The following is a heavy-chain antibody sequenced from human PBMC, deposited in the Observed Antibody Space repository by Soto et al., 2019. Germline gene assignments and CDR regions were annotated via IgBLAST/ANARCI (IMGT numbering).Heavy chain of an antibody. V-gene: IGHV1-46*01. J-gene: IGHJ5*02. Sequence: ASVKVSCKASGYTFTSYYMHWVRQAPGQGLEWMGIINPSDSRTTYARKFQGRVTMTEDTSTDTAYMELSSLRSEDTAVYYCATTTIFGVVESYNWFDPWGQGTLVTVSS. CDR1: GYTFTSYY. CDR3: ATTTIFGVVESYNWFDP. D-gene: IGHD3-3*01. CDR2: INPSDSRT.